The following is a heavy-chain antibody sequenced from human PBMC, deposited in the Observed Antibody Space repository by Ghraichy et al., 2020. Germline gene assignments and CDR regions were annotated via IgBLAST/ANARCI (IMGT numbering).Heavy chain of an antibody. V-gene: IGHV3-23*01. J-gene: IGHJ4*02. CDR2: VRDSSVNI. CDR1: GFTFSSYV. D-gene: IGHD6-19*01. CDR3: AKGTSAWQGYYFDY. Sequence: GGSLRLSCAASGFTFSSYVMAWVRQAPGKGLEGVSSVRDSSVNIYYADSVKGRFTISRDNSKNTLYLQMNNLRAEDTAIYYCAKGTSAWQGYYFDYWGQGTLVTVSS.